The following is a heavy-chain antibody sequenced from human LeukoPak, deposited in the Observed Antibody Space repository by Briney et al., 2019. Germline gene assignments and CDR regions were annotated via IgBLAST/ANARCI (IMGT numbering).Heavy chain of an antibody. CDR1: GFTFSNYA. V-gene: IGHV3-23*01. J-gene: IGHJ4*02. Sequence: GGSLRLSCAASGFTFSNYAMSWVRQAPGKGLEWVSAISGGGGPTYYADSVKGRFTISRDNAKNSLYLQMNSLRAEDTAVYYCARARGDGYNSADYWGQGTLVTVSS. CDR3: ARARGDGYNSADY. CDR2: ISGGGGPT. D-gene: IGHD5-24*01.